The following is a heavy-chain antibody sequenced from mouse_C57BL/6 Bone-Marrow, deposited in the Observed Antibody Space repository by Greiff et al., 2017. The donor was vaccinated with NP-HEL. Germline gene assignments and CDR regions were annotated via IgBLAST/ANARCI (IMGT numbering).Heavy chain of an antibody. J-gene: IGHJ2*01. V-gene: IGHV3-6*01. Sequence: EVQLQESGPGLVKPSQSLSLTCSVTGYSITSGYYWNWIRQFPGNKLEWMGYISYDGSNNYNPSLKNRISITRDTSKNQFFLKLNSVTTEDTATYYCARYGYYGFDYWGQGTTLTVSS. CDR1: GYSITSGYY. D-gene: IGHD2-3*01. CDR3: ARYGYYGFDY. CDR2: ISYDGSN.